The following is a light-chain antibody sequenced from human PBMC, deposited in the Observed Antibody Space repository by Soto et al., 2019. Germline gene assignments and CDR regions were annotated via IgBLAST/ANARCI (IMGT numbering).Light chain of an antibody. J-gene: IGKJ5*01. CDR1: ESVSSNQ. Sequence: VVLTQSPATLSLSPGERAALSCGASESVSSNQLAWYQQKPGLAPRLLIYDASSRASGIPERFSGSGSGTGFSLTISSLETEDSAVYYCQQYGSSTITFGQGTRLEIK. CDR3: QQYGSSTIT. CDR2: DAS. V-gene: IGKV3D-20*01.